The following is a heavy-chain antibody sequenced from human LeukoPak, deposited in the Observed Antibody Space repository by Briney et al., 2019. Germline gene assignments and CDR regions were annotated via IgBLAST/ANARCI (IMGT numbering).Heavy chain of an antibody. Sequence: PSQTLSLTCTVSGGSISSGDYYWSWIRQPPGKGLEWIGYIYYSGSTYYNPSLKSRVTISVDTSKNQFSLKLSSVTAADTAVYYCARQQLVPSTYFDYWGQGTLVTVSS. D-gene: IGHD6-13*01. CDR1: GGSISSGDYY. CDR2: IYYSGST. J-gene: IGHJ4*02. CDR3: ARQQLVPSTYFDY. V-gene: IGHV4-30-4*08.